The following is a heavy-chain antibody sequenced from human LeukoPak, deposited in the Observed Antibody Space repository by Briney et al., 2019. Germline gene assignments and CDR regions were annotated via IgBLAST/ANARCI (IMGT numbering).Heavy chain of an antibody. CDR1: GFTFSSYA. CDR3: ARGEWSSSPFDY. V-gene: IGHV3-30*04. J-gene: IGHJ4*02. D-gene: IGHD2-8*01. Sequence: GGSLRLSCAASGFTFSSYAMHWVRQAPGKGLEWVAVISYDGSNKYYADSVKGRFTVSRDNARNSLYLQMNSLRAEDTAVYYCARGEWSSSPFDYWGQGTLVTVSS. CDR2: ISYDGSNK.